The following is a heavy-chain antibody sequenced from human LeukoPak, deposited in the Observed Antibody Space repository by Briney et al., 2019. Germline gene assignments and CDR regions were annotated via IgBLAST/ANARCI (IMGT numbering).Heavy chain of an antibody. J-gene: IGHJ3*02. D-gene: IGHD1-26*01. CDR1: GASISSYY. Sequence: SETLSLTCSVSGASISSYYWSWIRQPPGKGLEWIGYISYSGSTNYSASLKSRLTISLEGSKNQLSLNLSSVTAADTAVYYCARHQGGTYYYDAFDIWAKGQWSSSLQ. V-gene: IGHV4-59*08. CDR3: ARHQGGTYYYDAFDI. CDR2: ISYSGST.